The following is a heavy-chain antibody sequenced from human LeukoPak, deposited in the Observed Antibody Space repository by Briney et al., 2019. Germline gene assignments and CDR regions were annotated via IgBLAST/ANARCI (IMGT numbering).Heavy chain of an antibody. CDR2: ISGSGGST. V-gene: IGHV3-23*01. J-gene: IGHJ4*02. CDR3: ANGDYGSGTYYKEVHY. D-gene: IGHD3-10*01. CDR1: GFTFSSYA. Sequence: GGSLRLSCAAPGFTFSSYAMTWVRQAPGKGLEWVSTISGSGGSTHYADSVKGRFTISRDNSKNTLYLQMNSLRTEDTAVYYCANGDYGSGTYYKEVHYWGQGTLVTVSS.